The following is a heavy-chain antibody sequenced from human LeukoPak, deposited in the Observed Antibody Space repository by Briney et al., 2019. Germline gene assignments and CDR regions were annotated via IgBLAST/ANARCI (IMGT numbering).Heavy chain of an antibody. CDR3: ASLNYDYVWGSYRVFDY. D-gene: IGHD3-16*02. V-gene: IGHV4-39*01. CDR1: GGSISSSSYY. Sequence: SETLSLTCTVSGGSISSSSYYWGWIRQPPGKGLEWIGSIYYSGSTYYNPSLKSRVTISVDTSKNQFSLKLSSVTAADTAVYYCASLNYDYVWGSYRVFDYWGQGTLVTVSS. J-gene: IGHJ4*02. CDR2: IYYSGST.